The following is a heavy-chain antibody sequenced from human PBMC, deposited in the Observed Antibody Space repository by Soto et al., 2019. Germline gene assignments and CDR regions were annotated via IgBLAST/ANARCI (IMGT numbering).Heavy chain of an antibody. V-gene: IGHV3-74*01. CDR3: ARGWFGPDV. D-gene: IGHD3-10*01. Sequence: EVQLVESGGALVQPGGSLRLSCAPSGFTLSGRSMHWVRQAPGKGLVWVSGIDNAGTDPTNADSVKGRFTSSRDNAKNMLYLQMNSLRVEDTAVYYCARGWFGPDVWGKGTTVTVSS. CDR2: IDNAGTDP. J-gene: IGHJ6*04. CDR1: GFTLSGRS.